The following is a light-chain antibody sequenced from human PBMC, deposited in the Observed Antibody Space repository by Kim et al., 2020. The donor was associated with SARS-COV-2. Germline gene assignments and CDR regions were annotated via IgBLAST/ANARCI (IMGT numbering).Light chain of an antibody. V-gene: IGKV3-20*01. Sequence: PGERATLSCRASQTVISSYLAWYQQKPGQAPRLLIYGATSRATGIPDRFSGSGSGTDFTLTINRLEPEDFAVYYCQQYGSSSLTFGGGTKVDIK. CDR2: GAT. CDR1: QTVISSY. J-gene: IGKJ4*01. CDR3: QQYGSSSLT.